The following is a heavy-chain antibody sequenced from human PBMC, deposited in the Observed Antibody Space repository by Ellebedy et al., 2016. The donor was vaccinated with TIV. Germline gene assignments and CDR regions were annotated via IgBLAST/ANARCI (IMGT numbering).Heavy chain of an antibody. CDR2: INRDSTAI. V-gene: IGHV3-11*01. D-gene: IGHD3-10*01. J-gene: IGHJ4*02. CDR1: GFTFTDFY. Sequence: PGGSLRLSCAASGFTFTDFYMAWIRQAPGKGLEWVSYINRDSTAINYADSVKGRFTISRDNARNSLDLQMNSLRDEDTAVYYCTRGNYGLDYWGQGTLVTVSS. CDR3: TRGNYGLDY.